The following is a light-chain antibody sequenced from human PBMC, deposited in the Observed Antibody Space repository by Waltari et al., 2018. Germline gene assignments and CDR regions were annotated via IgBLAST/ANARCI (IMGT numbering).Light chain of an antibody. CDR1: SSDVGGYNY. Sequence: QSALTQPASVSGSPGQSITISCTGTSSDVGGYNYVSWYQQHPGKAPKLMIFDVSNRPSGVSNRFSGSKSGNTASLTISGLQAEDEVDYYCSSYISSSTLEVFGGGTRLTVL. V-gene: IGLV2-14*03. J-gene: IGLJ3*02. CDR3: SSYISSSTLEV. CDR2: DVS.